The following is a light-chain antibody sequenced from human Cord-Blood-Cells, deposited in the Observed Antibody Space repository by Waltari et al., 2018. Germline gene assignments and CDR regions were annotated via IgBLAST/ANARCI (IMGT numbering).Light chain of an antibody. CDR1: SSDVGGYNY. V-gene: IGLV2-14*01. Sequence: QSALTQPASVSGSPGQSITISCTGTSSDVGGYNYVSWYQQHPGKAPKRMIYDVSKRPWGVSNLFSGSKSGNTASLTITGRQAGDEADYYCTSYTSSSTLHVVFGGGTKLTVL. CDR3: TSYTSSSTLHVV. J-gene: IGLJ2*01. CDR2: DVS.